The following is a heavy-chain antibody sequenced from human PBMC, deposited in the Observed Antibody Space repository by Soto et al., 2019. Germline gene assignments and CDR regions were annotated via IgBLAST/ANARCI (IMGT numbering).Heavy chain of an antibody. D-gene: IGHD3-22*01. Sequence: SETLSLTCAVYGGSFSGYYWSWIRQPPGKGLEWIGSFFYSGNTYSNPSLKSRVTISVDTSQNQFSLHLSSVTAADTAVYYCSRDPLNYYDSDWGQGTLVTVSS. CDR3: SRDPLNYYDSD. J-gene: IGHJ4*02. CDR2: FFYSGNT. CDR1: GGSFSGYY. V-gene: IGHV4-34*12.